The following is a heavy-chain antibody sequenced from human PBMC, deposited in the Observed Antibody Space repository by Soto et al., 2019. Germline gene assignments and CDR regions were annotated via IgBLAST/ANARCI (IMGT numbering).Heavy chain of an antibody. V-gene: IGHV3-21*06. CDR1: FSMYS. D-gene: IGHD1-26*01. CDR2: ISSGSDFI. Sequence: PGGSLRLSCNFSFSMYSMDWVRQAPGKGLEWVASISSGSDFIKYADSVKGRFTISRDNTKNSVSLQMSSLRVEDTAMYYCTRDQGGSYDSWFDPWG. J-gene: IGHJ5*02. CDR3: TRDQGGSYDSWFDP.